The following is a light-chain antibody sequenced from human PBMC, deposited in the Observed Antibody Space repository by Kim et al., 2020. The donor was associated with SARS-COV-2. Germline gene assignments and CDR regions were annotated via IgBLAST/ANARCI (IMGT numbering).Light chain of an antibody. Sequence: QRVTISFSGSRSNIGSNAVNWYQQLPGTAPKLLIYSDDHRPSGVPDRFSGSKSGTSASLAISGLQSEDEADYYCAAWDDSLNGVIFGGGTQLTVL. V-gene: IGLV1-44*01. CDR1: RSNIGSNA. CDR3: AAWDDSLNGVI. J-gene: IGLJ2*01. CDR2: SDD.